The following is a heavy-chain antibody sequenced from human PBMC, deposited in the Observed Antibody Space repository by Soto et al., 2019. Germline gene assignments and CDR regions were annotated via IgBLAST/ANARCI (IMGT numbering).Heavy chain of an antibody. V-gene: IGHV4-4*08. CDR2: VYTSGST. CDR1: DDSIGPYY. Sequence: QEQLRESGPGLVKPSETLSLTCSISDDSIGPYYWTWIRQTPRKELQWIGYVYTSGSTKYNSSLKSRVTISLDASNSQFSLTMSSVPAADTGVYYCAREVVGNTWPGIFDSWGRGTLVVVSS. CDR3: AREVVGNTWPGIFDS. J-gene: IGHJ4*02.